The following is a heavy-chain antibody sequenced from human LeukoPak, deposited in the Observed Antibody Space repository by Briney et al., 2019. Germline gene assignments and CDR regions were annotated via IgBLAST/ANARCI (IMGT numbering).Heavy chain of an antibody. CDR2: IYTSGST. J-gene: IGHJ6*02. CDR1: GGSISSYY. CDR3: AREWAPSCSGGSCYPYYHYGMDV. D-gene: IGHD2-15*01. V-gene: IGHV4-4*07. Sequence: SETLSLTCTVSGGSISSYYWSWIRQPAGKGLEWIGRIYTSGSTNYNPSLKSRVTMSVDTSKNQFSLKLSSVTAADTAVYYCAREWAPSCSGGSCYPYYHYGMDVWGQGTTVTVSS.